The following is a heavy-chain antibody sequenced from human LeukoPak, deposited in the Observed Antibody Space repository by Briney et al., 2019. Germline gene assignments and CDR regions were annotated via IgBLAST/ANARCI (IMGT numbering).Heavy chain of an antibody. CDR2: MNPNSGNT. CDR1: GYTFTSYD. CDR3: ARAPISLVTAIPFYYYYGMDV. J-gene: IGHJ6*01. V-gene: IGHV1-8*03. D-gene: IGHD2-21*02. Sequence: GASVKVSCKASGYTFTSYDINWVRQATGQGLEWMGWMNPNSGNTGYAQKFQGRVTITRNTSISTAYMELSSLRSEDTAVYYCARAPISLVTAIPFYYYYGMDVWXXGXXVTVSS.